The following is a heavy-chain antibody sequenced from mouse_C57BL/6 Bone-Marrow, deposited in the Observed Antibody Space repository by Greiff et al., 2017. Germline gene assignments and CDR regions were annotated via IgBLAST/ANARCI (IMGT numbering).Heavy chain of an antibody. CDR1: GFTFSSYA. D-gene: IGHD2-3*01. V-gene: IGHV5-4*01. Sequence: EVHLVESGGGLVKPGGSLKLSCAASGFTFSSYAMSWVRQTPEKRLEWVATISDGGSYTYYPDNVKGRFTISRDNAKNNLYLQMSHLKSEDTAMNYCARDGWRFAYWGQGTRVTVSA. CDR3: ARDGWRFAY. CDR2: ISDGGSYT. J-gene: IGHJ3*01.